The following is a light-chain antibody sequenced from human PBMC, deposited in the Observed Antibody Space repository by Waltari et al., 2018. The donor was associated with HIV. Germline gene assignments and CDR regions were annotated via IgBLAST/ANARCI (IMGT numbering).Light chain of an antibody. Sequence: DIQMTQSPSSLSASVGDTVTITCRASANIATYLNWYHHKSGAAPKLLIYGASSLQNAVPSLFSGSGFGTHFSLTITSLQADDFGTYYCQQSYSTPCAFGQGTKLEV. V-gene: IGKV1-39*01. J-gene: IGKJ2*01. CDR1: ANIATY. CDR3: QQSYSTPCA. CDR2: GAS.